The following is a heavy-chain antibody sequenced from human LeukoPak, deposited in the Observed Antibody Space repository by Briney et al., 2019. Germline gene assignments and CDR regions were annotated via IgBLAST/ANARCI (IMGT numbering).Heavy chain of an antibody. J-gene: IGHJ4*02. Sequence: PGGSLRLSCAASGFTFSSYEMNWVRQAPGKGLEWVANIKQDGSEKYYVDSVKGRFTISRDNAKNSLYLQMNSLRAEDTAVYSCARDKTRGLGYSYSKSGNYFDYWGQGTLVTVSS. V-gene: IGHV3-7*01. D-gene: IGHD5-18*01. CDR1: GFTFSSYE. CDR3: ARDKTRGLGYSYSKSGNYFDY. CDR2: IKQDGSEK.